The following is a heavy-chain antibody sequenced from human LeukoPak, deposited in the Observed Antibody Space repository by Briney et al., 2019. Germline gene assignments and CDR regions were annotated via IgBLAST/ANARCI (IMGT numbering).Heavy chain of an antibody. Sequence: SETLSLTCAVYGGSFSGYYWSWIRQPPGKGLEWIGEINHSGSTNYNPSLKSRVTISVDTSKNQFSLKLSSVTAADTAVYYCARISLWFGELYGMDVWGQGTTVTVSS. CDR1: GGSFSGYY. CDR2: INHSGST. V-gene: IGHV4-34*01. D-gene: IGHD3-10*01. CDR3: ARISLWFGELYGMDV. J-gene: IGHJ6*02.